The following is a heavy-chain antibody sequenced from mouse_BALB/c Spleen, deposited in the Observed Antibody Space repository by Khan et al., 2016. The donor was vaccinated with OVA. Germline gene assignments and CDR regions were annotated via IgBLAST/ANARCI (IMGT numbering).Heavy chain of an antibody. D-gene: IGHD2-3*01. Sequence: QVQLKQSGPELVRPGVSVKISCKGSGYTFTDYAMYWVKQSHAKSLEWIGLISTYSGNTNYNQMFKGKATMTVDKSSSTAYMELARLTSEDSAIYYCERPAYDGYYDYWGQGTTLTVSS. CDR2: ISTYSGNT. J-gene: IGHJ2*01. CDR3: ERPAYDGYYDY. CDR1: GYTFTDYA. V-gene: IGHV1S137*01.